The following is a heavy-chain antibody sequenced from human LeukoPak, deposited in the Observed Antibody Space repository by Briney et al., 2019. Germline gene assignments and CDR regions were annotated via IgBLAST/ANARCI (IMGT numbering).Heavy chain of an antibody. V-gene: IGHV3-30*03. CDR2: ISYDGSNK. CDR3: ARTSTGNAIDM. CDR1: GFPFSTYG. Sequence: PGGSLRLSCAASGFPFSTYGMRWVRQAPGRGLEWVAVISYDGSNKYYADSVKGRFTISRDNSKNTLYLQMNSLRAEDTAVYYCARTSTGNAIDMWGQGTMVTVSS. D-gene: IGHD1-1*01. J-gene: IGHJ3*02.